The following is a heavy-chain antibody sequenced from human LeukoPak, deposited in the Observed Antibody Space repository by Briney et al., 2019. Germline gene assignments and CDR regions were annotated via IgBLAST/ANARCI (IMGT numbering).Heavy chain of an antibody. J-gene: IGHJ3*02. CDR1: GFTFSSYA. D-gene: IGHD2-15*01. Sequence: GGSLRLSCAASGFTFSSYAMHWVRQAPGKGLEWVAVISYDGSNKYYADSVKGRFTISRDNSKNTLYLQMNGLGAEDTAVYYCARGFGYCSGGSCYSDDAFDIWGQGTMVTVSS. CDR2: ISYDGSNK. V-gene: IGHV3-30*01. CDR3: ARGFGYCSGGSCYSDDAFDI.